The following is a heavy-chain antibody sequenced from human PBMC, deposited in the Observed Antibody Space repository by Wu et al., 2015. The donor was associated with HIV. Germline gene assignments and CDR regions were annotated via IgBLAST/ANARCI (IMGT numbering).Heavy chain of an antibody. Sequence: QVQLVQSGGEVKKPGASVKVSCKASGYTFISYGISWVRQAPGQGLEWMGWISGYNSNTNYAQKLQGRVTMTTDTSTSTAYMELRSLTSDDTAMYYCARDFHPSFSGGWFNVFHIWGQGTMVTVSS. V-gene: IGHV1-18*01. D-gene: IGHD6-19*01. CDR1: GYTFISYG. CDR2: ISGYNSNT. CDR3: ARDFHPSFSGGWFNVFHI. J-gene: IGHJ3*02.